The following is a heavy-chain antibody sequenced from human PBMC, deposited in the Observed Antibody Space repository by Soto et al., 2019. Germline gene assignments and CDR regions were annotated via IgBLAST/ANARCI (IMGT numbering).Heavy chain of an antibody. V-gene: IGHV4-59*01. Sequence: SETLSLTCTVSAASFSKYYWSWIRQPPGKGLEWIGYIYFNGNTNYNPSLKRRVTISIDTSKKQIFLNLTSVTDADTAVYYCASVTFGGVVLAHWGQGTLVTVSS. D-gene: IGHD3-16*01. J-gene: IGHJ4*02. CDR3: ASVTFGGVVLAH. CDR2: IYFNGNT. CDR1: AASFSKYY.